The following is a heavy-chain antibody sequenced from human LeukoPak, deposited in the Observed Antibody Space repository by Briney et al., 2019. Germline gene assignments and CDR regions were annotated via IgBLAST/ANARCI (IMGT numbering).Heavy chain of an antibody. CDR1: GFTFSSYA. CDR3: AKGTFGDPFSPRGY. CDR2: ISGSGGST. J-gene: IGHJ4*02. Sequence: GGSLRLSCAASGFTFSSYAMSWVRQAPGKGLEWVSAISGSGGSTYYADSVKGRFTISRDNSKNTLYLQMNSLRAEDTAVYYCAKGTFGDPFSPRGYWGQGTLVTVSS. V-gene: IGHV3-23*01. D-gene: IGHD3-10*01.